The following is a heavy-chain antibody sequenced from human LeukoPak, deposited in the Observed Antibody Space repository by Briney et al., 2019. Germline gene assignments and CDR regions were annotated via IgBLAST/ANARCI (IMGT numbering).Heavy chain of an antibody. Sequence: PSETLSLTCAVYGGSFSGYYWSWIRQPPGKGLEWIGEITHTGSTNYNPSLKSRVTISVDTSKNQFSLKLSSVTAADTAVYYCARDHLDYGGKRPLGYWGQGTLVTVSS. J-gene: IGHJ4*02. CDR1: GGSFSGYY. CDR2: ITHTGST. D-gene: IGHD4-23*01. CDR3: ARDHLDYGGKRPLGY. V-gene: IGHV4-34*01.